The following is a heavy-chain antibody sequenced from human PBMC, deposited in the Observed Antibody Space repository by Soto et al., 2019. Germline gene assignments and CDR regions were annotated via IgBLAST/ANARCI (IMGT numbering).Heavy chain of an antibody. V-gene: IGHV1-69*08. J-gene: IGHJ4*02. CDR3: AREEYYYGSGAFFDY. Sequence: QVQLVQSGAEVKKPGSSVKVSCKASGGTFSSYTISWVRQAPGQGLEWMGRIIPILGIANYAQKFQGRVTMTADKSTSTAYMELSSLRSEDTAVYYWAREEYYYGSGAFFDYCGQGTRVTVSS. CDR2: IIPILGIA. CDR1: GGTFSSYT. D-gene: IGHD3-10*01.